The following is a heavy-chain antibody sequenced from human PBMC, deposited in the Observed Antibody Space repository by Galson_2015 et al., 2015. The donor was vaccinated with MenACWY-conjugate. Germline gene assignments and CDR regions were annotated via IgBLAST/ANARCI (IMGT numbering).Heavy chain of an antibody. CDR3: ARAVSLRGSGHCPPDYMDV. Sequence: SLRLSCAATGFTVNTNYMTWVRQVPGRGLECVSVIYAGGSTYYTDSVTGRFTVSRDSSNNAVHLQMNSLRVEDTAVYYCARAVSLRGSGHCPPDYMDVWGKGTAVTVSS. CDR1: GFTVNTNY. CDR2: IYAGGST. V-gene: IGHV3-53*01. J-gene: IGHJ6*03. D-gene: IGHD3-10*01.